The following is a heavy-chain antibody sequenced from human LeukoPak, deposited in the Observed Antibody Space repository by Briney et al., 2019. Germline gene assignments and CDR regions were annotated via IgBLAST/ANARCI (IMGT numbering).Heavy chain of an antibody. CDR1: GYTFTSYD. Sequence: ASVKVSCKACGYTFTSYDFNWVRQATGKELEWMGWMNPNSGNTGYAPKFQGRVTMTRNTSISTAYMELSSLRSEDTAVYYCARKGPANYYYYYMDVWGKGTSVTVSS. CDR3: ARKGPANYYYYYMDV. CDR2: MNPNSGNT. J-gene: IGHJ6*03. V-gene: IGHV1-8*01. D-gene: IGHD2-2*01.